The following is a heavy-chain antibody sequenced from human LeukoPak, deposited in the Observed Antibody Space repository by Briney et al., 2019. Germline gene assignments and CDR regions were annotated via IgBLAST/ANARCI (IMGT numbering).Heavy chain of an antibody. J-gene: IGHJ4*02. CDR2: ITSSGRYI. D-gene: IGHD2/OR15-2a*01. Sequence: GGSLRLSCEASGFTFNSYSMNWVRQARGKGLEWVSSITSSGRYIYYADSVKGRFTISRDNANSALYLQMNSLTVEDTAIYFCTRKGSQWDFLVDFWGQGTLVTVSS. V-gene: IGHV3-21*01. CDR1: GFTFNSYS. CDR3: TRKGSQWDFLVDF.